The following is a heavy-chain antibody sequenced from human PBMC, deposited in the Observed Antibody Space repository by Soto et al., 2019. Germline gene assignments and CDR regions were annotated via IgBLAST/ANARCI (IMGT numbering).Heavy chain of an antibody. Sequence: QLQLQESGSGLVKPSQTLSLTCAVSGGSINTATHSWSWIRQPPGKGLEWIGYIYHSGSTYYNPSVKILLTIPIDKSNNQFSRRLSSVTAADTAVYYCAGGGGLTTTGDDYWGQGILVTVSS. CDR3: AGGGGLTTTGDDY. V-gene: IGHV4-30-2*01. D-gene: IGHD1-26*01. CDR1: GGSINTATHS. CDR2: IYHSGST. J-gene: IGHJ4*02.